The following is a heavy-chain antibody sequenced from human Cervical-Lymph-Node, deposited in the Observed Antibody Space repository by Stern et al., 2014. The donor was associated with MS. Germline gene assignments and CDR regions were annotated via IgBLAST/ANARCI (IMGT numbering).Heavy chain of an antibody. J-gene: IGHJ4*02. CDR3: ARQRITIFGVVIPLDY. CDR2: IYHSGST. Sequence: VQLQESGPGLVKPSGTLSLTCAVSGDSISHNNWWTWVRQPPGKGLEWIGEIYHSGSTTYNPSLKNRVTISVDKSKNHFSLKLSSVTAADTAVYYCARQRITIFGVVIPLDYWGQGTLVTVSS. D-gene: IGHD3-3*01. V-gene: IGHV4-4*02. CDR1: GDSISHNNW.